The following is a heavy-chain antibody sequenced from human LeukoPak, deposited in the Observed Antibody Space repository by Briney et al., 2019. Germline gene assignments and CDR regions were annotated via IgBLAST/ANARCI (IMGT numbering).Heavy chain of an antibody. CDR2: IIPILGIA. CDR1: GGTFSSYA. D-gene: IGHD1-26*01. CDR3: ARGERTGRYGDY. J-gene: IGHJ4*02. Sequence: ASVKVSCKASGGTFSSYAISWVRQAPGQGLEWMGRIIPILGIANYAQKFQGRVTITADKSTSTAYMELSSLRSEDTAVYYCARGERTGRYGDYWGQGTLVTVSS. V-gene: IGHV1-69*04.